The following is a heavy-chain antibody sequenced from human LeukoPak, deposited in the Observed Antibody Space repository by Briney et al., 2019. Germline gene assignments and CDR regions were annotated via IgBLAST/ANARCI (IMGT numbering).Heavy chain of an antibody. J-gene: IGHJ2*01. Sequence: PSDTLSLTCAVSGYSISSSNWWGWIRQPPGKGLEWIGYIYYSGSTYYNPSLKSRVTMSVDTSKNQFSLKLSSVTAVDTAVYYCARKGGYDILTGSEYFELWGRGTLVTVSS. CDR1: GYSISSSNW. V-gene: IGHV4-28*01. CDR3: ARKGGYDILTGSEYFEL. D-gene: IGHD3-9*01. CDR2: IYYSGST.